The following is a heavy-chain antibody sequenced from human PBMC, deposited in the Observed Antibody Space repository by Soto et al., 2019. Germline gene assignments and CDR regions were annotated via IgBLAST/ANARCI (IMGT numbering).Heavy chain of an antibody. CDR3: ARVWTPAALKDYYYYYGMDV. D-gene: IGHD2-2*01. CDR1: GYTFTGYY. V-gene: IGHV1-2*02. CDR2: INPNSGGT. J-gene: IGHJ6*02. Sequence: ASVKVSCKASGYTFTGYYMHWVRQAPGQGLEWMGWINPNSGGTNYAQKFQGRVTMTRDTSISTAYMELSRLRSDDTAVYYCARVWTPAALKDYYYYYGMDVWGQGTTVTVSS.